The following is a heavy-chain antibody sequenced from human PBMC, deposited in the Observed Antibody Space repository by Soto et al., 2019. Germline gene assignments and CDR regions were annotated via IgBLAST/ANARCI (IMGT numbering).Heavy chain of an antibody. D-gene: IGHD5-18*01. CDR1: RFTFSNYG. J-gene: IGHJ4*02. Sequence: QVQLVESGGGVVQPGRSLRLSCAASRFTFSNYGMHWVRQAPGKGLEWVAFISYDESNKYYADSIKGRFTISRDNSKNTLYLQMNSLRPEDTAVYYCARDSYGHDYWGQGTLVTVSS. CDR2: ISYDESNK. V-gene: IGHV3-30*03. CDR3: ARDSYGHDY.